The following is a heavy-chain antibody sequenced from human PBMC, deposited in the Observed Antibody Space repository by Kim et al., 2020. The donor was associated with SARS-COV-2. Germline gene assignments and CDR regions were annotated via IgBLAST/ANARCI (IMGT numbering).Heavy chain of an antibody. V-gene: IGHV6-1*01. CDR1: GDSVSSNSAA. CDR2: TYYRSKWYN. J-gene: IGHJ4*02. Sequence: SQTLSLTCAISGDSVSSNSAAWNWIRQSPSRGLEWLGRTYYRSKWYNDYAVSVKSRITINPDTSKNQFSLQLNSVTPEDTAVYYCARAADSGYSSGWYAFDYWGQGTLVTVSS. CDR3: ARAADSGYSSGWYAFDY. D-gene: IGHD6-19*01.